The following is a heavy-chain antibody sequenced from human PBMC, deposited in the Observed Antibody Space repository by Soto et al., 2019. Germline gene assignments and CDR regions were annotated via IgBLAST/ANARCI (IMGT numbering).Heavy chain of an antibody. CDR2: IYYSGST. Sequence: SETLSLTCTVSGGSISSGGYYWSWIRQHPGKGLEWIGYIYYSGSTYYNPSLKSRVTISVDTSKNQFSLKLSSVTAADTAVYYCARAKGPTYYDFWSGSYYYYYDMDVWGQGTTVTVSS. CDR1: GGSISSGGYY. V-gene: IGHV4-31*03. CDR3: ARAKGPTYYDFWSGSYYYYYDMDV. J-gene: IGHJ6*02. D-gene: IGHD3-3*01.